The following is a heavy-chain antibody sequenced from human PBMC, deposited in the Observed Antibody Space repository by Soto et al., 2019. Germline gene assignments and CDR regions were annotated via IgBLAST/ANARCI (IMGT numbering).Heavy chain of an antibody. V-gene: IGHV1-69-2*01. CDR2: VEVENDDR. CDR1: GITFSDLH. J-gene: IGHJ4*02. D-gene: IGHD1-26*01. Sequence: EVLLQQSGAEAREPGGVVKMSCAVSGITFSDLHMHWVKQAPGKGLEWVRLVEVENDDRLYAEKYRGRININTDTSRLTSYMELTSLTSDDTAIYFCAAVRGSLGSLSFDYWGQGTPVTVSA. CDR3: AAVRGSLGSLSFDY.